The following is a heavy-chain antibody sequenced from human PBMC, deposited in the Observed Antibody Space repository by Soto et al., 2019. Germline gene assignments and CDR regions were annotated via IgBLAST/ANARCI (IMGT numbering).Heavy chain of an antibody. CDR2: INPSGGST. J-gene: IGHJ4*02. V-gene: IGHV1-46*01. CDR1: GYTFTSYY. D-gene: IGHD3-16*01. Sequence: GASVKPSCKASGYTFTSYYMHWVRQAPGQGLEWMGIINPSGGSTSYAQKFQGRVTMTRDTSTSTVYMELSSMRSEDTAVYSRAILGSAAAYTIFFYWGKGSPV. CDR3: AILGSAAAYTIFFY.